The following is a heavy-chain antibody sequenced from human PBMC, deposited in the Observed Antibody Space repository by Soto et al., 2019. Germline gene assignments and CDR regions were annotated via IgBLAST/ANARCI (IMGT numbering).Heavy chain of an antibody. V-gene: IGHV4-31*03. CDR1: GGSISSGGYY. CDR3: ARRAPRSGRQFGY. CDR2: IYYSGST. Sequence: SETLSLTCTVSGGSISSGGYYWSWIRQHPGKGLEWIGCIYYSGSTYYNPSLKSRVTISVDTSKNQFSLKLSSVTAADTAVYYWARRAPRSGRQFGYWGQGTLVTVS. J-gene: IGHJ4*02. D-gene: IGHD3-10*01.